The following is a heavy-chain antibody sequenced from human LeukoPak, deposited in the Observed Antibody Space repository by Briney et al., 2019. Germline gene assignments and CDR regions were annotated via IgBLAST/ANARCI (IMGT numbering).Heavy chain of an antibody. Sequence: ASETLSLTCTVYGVSFSGYYWNWIRQPPGKGLEWIGEINHSGSANYNPSLKSRVSMSVDTSKNQVSLKLSSVTAADTAVYYCARGSNYDFWSGYYRRNYYYYYMDVWGKGTTVTVSS. V-gene: IGHV4-34*01. CDR1: GVSFSGYY. J-gene: IGHJ6*03. CDR2: INHSGSA. D-gene: IGHD3-3*01. CDR3: ARGSNYDFWSGYYRRNYYYYYMDV.